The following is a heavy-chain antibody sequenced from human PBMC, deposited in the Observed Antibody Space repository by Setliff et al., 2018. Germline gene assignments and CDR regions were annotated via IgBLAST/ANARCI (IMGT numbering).Heavy chain of an antibody. D-gene: IGHD3-22*01. CDR3: ARGYYDSYARYYVVGDY. V-gene: IGHV1-18*01. Sequence: GASVKVSCKTSGYNFITFGISWVRQAPGQGLEWMGWISPYNEKTNYAEKFQGRVTMTTDTSTTTVYMELSSLRTEDTAVYYCARGYYDSYARYYVVGDYWGQGTPVTVS. CDR2: ISPYNEKT. CDR1: GYNFITFG. J-gene: IGHJ4*02.